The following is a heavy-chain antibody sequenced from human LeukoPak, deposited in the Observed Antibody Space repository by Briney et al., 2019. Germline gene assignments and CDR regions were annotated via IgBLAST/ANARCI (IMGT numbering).Heavy chain of an antibody. CDR3: ARVTSSSSPRGYYYYMDV. V-gene: IGHV4-4*07. CDR1: GGSISSYY. Sequence: PSETLSLTCTVSGGSISSYYWSWIRQPAGKGLEWIGRIYTSGSTNYNPSLKSRVTMSVDTSKNQFSLKLSSVTAADTAVYYCARVTSSSSPRGYYYYMDVWGKGTTVTVPS. CDR2: IYTSGST. D-gene: IGHD6-13*01. J-gene: IGHJ6*03.